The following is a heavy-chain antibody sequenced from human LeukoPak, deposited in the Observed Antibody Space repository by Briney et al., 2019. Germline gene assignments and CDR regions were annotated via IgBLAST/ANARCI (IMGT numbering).Heavy chain of an antibody. CDR3: ARQGPYSSWAGWFDP. J-gene: IGHJ5*02. CDR2: IYYSGST. Sequence: SETLSLTCTVSGGSISSSSYYWGWIRQTPGKGLEWIGSIYYSGSTYYNPSLKSRVTISVDTSKNQFSLKLSSVTAADTAVYYCARQGPYSSWAGWFDPWGQGTLVTVSS. V-gene: IGHV4-39*01. D-gene: IGHD6-6*01. CDR1: GGSISSSSYY.